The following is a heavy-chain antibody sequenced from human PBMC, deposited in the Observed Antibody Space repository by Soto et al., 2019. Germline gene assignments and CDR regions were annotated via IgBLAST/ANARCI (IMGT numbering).Heavy chain of an antibody. V-gene: IGHV3-49*03. Sequence: GGSLRLSCTASGFTFGDYAMSWFRQAPGKGLEWVGFIRSKAYGGTTEYAASVKGRFTISRDDSKSTAYLQMNSLKTEDTAVYYCTRRVDYCSSTSCYVYWFDPWGQGTLVTVSS. CDR2: IRSKAYGGTT. CDR3: TRRVDYCSSTSCYVYWFDP. CDR1: GFTFGDYA. J-gene: IGHJ5*02. D-gene: IGHD2-2*01.